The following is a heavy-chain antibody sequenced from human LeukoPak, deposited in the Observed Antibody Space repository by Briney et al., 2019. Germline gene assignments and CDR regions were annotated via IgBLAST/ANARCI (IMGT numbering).Heavy chain of an antibody. D-gene: IGHD2-21*02. Sequence: GGSLRLSCAASGFTFSNYAMNWVRQAPGKGLEWVSVITSGGSTYYADSVKGRFTISRDNSKDTLYLQMNSLRAEDTAVYYCAKRLPVVGDRNRAFAYWGQGTLVTVSS. J-gene: IGHJ4*02. V-gene: IGHV3-23*01. CDR1: GFTFSNYA. CDR2: ITSGGST. CDR3: AKRLPVVGDRNRAFAY.